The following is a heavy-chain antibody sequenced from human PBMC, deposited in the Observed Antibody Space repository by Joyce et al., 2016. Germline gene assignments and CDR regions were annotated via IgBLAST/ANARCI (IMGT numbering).Heavy chain of an antibody. CDR2: IYHSGGN. CDR3: ARAPTPPGWFDP. J-gene: IGHJ5*02. Sequence: QVQLQESGPGLVKPSETLSLTCAVSGYSISSGYYWGWIRQPPGKGLEWIGSIYHSGGNYSNPSLKSRGTISVDQSKNHFSLNLNSVTAADTAVYYGARAPTPPGWFDPWGQGALVTVSS. D-gene: IGHD1-14*01. V-gene: IGHV4-38-2*01. CDR1: GYSISSGYY.